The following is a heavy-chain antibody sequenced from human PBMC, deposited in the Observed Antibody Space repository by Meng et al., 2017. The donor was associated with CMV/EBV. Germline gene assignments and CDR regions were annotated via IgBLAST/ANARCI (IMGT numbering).Heavy chain of an antibody. CDR1: GFTFSSYA. V-gene: IGHV3-23*01. Sequence: GESLKISCAASGFTFSSYAMSWVRQAPGKGLEWVSAISGSSGSTYYADSVKGRFTISRDNSKNTLYLQMNSLRAEDTAVYYCAKDDFWSVPGDTIDAFDIWGQGTMVTVSS. D-gene: IGHD3-3*01. J-gene: IGHJ3*02. CDR3: AKDDFWSVPGDTIDAFDI. CDR2: ISGSSGST.